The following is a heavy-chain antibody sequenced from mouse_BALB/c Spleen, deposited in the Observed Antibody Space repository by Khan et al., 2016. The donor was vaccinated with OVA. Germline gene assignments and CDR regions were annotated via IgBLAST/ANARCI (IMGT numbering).Heavy chain of an antibody. CDR3: VRDGAYHRNDGWFAY. CDR2: INPSNGYT. D-gene: IGHD2-14*01. J-gene: IGHJ3*01. Sequence: VQLQQSGAELARPGASVKMSCKASGYTFTSYTIHWIKKRPGQGLEWIGYINPSNGYTNYNQKFKDKATLPTDKSSTTAYLQLSSLTSDDSAVYNGVRDGAYHRNDGWFAYWGQGTLVTVSA. V-gene: IGHV1-4*01. CDR1: GYTFTSYT.